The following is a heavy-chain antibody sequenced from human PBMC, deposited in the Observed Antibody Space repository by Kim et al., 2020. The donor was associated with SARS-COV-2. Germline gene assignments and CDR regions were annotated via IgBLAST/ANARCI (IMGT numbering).Heavy chain of an antibody. CDR1: GGTFSSYA. J-gene: IGHJ6*02. Sequence: SVKVSCKASGGTFSSYAISWVRQAPGQGLEWMGRIIPILGIANYAQKFQGRVTITADKSTSTAYMELSSLRSEDTAVYYCASSAALTGSRDFYYYYYGMDVWGQGTTVTVSS. D-gene: IGHD7-27*01. CDR3: ASSAALTGSRDFYYYYYGMDV. V-gene: IGHV1-69*04. CDR2: IIPILGIA.